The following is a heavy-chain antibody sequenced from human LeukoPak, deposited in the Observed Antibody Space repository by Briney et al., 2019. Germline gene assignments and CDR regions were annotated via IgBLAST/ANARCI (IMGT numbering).Heavy chain of an antibody. J-gene: IGHJ4*02. CDR1: GYTFTSYG. CDR3: ARDGIAAAGTSRGGYYFDY. D-gene: IGHD6-13*01. CDR2: TSAYNGNT. Sequence: ASVKVSCKASGYTFTSYGISWVRQAPGQGLEWMGWTSAYNGNTNYAQKLQGRVTMTTDTSTSTAYMELRSLRSDDTAVYYCARDGIAAAGTSRGGYYFDYWGQGTLVTVSS. V-gene: IGHV1-18*01.